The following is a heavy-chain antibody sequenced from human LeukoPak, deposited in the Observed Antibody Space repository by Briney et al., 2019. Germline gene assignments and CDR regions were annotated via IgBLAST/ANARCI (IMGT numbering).Heavy chain of an antibody. CDR2: ISGSASST. Sequence: GGSLRLSCAASGFTFSSYAMSWVRQAPGKGLEWVSAISGSASSTYHADSVKGRFTISRDNSKNTLCLQMNSLRAEDTAAYYCASRIVGATQPFDYWGQGTLVTVSS. CDR1: GFTFSSYA. V-gene: IGHV3-23*01. D-gene: IGHD1-26*01. CDR3: ASRIVGATQPFDY. J-gene: IGHJ4*02.